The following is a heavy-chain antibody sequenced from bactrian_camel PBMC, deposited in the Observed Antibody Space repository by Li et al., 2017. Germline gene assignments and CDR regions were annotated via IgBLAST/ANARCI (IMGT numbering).Heavy chain of an antibody. CDR1: GFTFSAYW. Sequence: QVQLVESGGDLVQPGGSLRLSCAASGFTFSAYWMYWVRQAPGKGLEWVAFINTAGGSAYEQDSVKGRYTISRDNAKNTLYLQLNSLKTEGTAKYFCSSLYNRYLGQGTQVTVS. CDR2: INTAGGSA. V-gene: IGHV3S1*01. J-gene: IGHJ4*01. CDR3: SSLYNRY.